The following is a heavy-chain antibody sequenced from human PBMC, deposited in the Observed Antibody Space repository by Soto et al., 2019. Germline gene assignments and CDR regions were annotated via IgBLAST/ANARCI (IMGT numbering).Heavy chain of an antibody. CDR2: ISSNADTT. V-gene: IGHV3-64D*06. D-gene: IGHD2-21*01. J-gene: IGHJ4*02. CDR3: VKERTSYYDN. Sequence: EVQLVESGGGLVQPGGSLILSCSASGFTFSTYPMHWVRQAPGKGLRYVSAISSNADTTYYADSVKGRFIISRDNSKSTLYLQMTSLREEDTAVYYCVKERTSYYDNWGQGTLVTVSS. CDR1: GFTFSTYP.